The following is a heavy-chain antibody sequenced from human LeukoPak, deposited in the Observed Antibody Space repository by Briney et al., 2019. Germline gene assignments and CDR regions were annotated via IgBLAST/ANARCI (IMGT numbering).Heavy chain of an antibody. D-gene: IGHD3-3*01. V-gene: IGHV3-15*01. CDR1: GFTFSNAW. CDR2: IKSKTDGGTP. J-gene: IGHJ4*02. CDR3: TSGQYDFWSGYYIDKGY. Sequence: GGSLRLSCAASGFTFSNAWMSWVRQAPGKGLEWVGRIKSKTDGGTPDYAAPVKGRFTISRDDSKNTLYLQMNRLKTEHTAVYYCTSGQYDFWSGYYIDKGYWGQGTLVTVSS.